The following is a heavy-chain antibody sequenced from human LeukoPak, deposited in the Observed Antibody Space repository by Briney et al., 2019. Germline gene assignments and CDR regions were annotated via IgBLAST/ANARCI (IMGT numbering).Heavy chain of an antibody. Sequence: ASVKVSCKASGYTFTINGISWVRQAPGRGLEWMGWISANSGDTIYAEKFHGRVTLTRDTSTGTAYMELNSLTYDDTAVYYCARDRWYAFDYWGQGTLVTVLS. D-gene: IGHD6-13*01. J-gene: IGHJ4*02. CDR2: ISANSGDT. V-gene: IGHV1-18*01. CDR1: GYTFTING. CDR3: ARDRWYAFDY.